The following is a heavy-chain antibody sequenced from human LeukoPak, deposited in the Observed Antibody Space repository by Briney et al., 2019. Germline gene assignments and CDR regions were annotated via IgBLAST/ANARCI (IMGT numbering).Heavy chain of an antibody. D-gene: IGHD2-15*01. Sequence: GGSLRLSCAGSGFALKSYSLSWVRQAPGKGLEWVANIKQDGSAKYYVDSVKGRFTISRDNAKNSLYLQMGSLRAEDTAVYYCARFSGRNWGQGTLVTVSS. CDR1: GFALKSYS. CDR3: ARFSGRN. CDR2: IKQDGSAK. J-gene: IGHJ4*02. V-gene: IGHV3-7*01.